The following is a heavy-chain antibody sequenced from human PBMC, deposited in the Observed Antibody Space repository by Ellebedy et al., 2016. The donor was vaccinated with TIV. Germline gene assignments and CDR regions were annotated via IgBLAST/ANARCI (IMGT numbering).Heavy chain of an antibody. CDR3: ARHCPNCNVVVWKCRGKWYNDAFDI. D-gene: IGHD2/OR15-2a*01. V-gene: IGHV4-31*03. CDR2: IHYTGSP. Sequence: MPSETLSLTCTVSGGSIRSGSYYWSWIRQHPGKGLEWIGYIHYTGSPYYHPSLRSRLIVSVDKSKSQFSLKLNSVTAADTALYFCARHCPNCNVVVWKCRGKWYNDAFDIWGQGTIVTVSS. CDR1: GGSIRSGSYY. J-gene: IGHJ3*02.